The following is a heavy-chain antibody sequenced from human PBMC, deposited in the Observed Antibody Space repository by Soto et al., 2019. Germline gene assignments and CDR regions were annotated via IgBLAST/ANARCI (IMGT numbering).Heavy chain of an antibody. CDR3: ARESEDLTSNFDY. Sequence: GGSLRLSCAASGFTFTRYSMNWVRQAPGKGLEWVSSISSTTNYIYYGDSMKGRFTISRDNAKNSLYLEMNSLRAEDTAVYCCARESEDLTSNFDYWGQGTLVTVSS. CDR2: ISSTTNYI. J-gene: IGHJ4*02. V-gene: IGHV3-21*06. CDR1: GFTFTRYS.